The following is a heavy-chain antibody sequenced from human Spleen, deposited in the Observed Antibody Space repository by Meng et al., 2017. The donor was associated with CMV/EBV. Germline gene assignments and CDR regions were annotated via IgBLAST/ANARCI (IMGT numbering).Heavy chain of an antibody. J-gene: IGHJ4*02. Sequence: VQLVESGGGLVKPGGSLRLSCAASGFTFSSYAMHWVRQAPGKGLEYVSAISSNGGSTYYANSVKGRFTISRDNSKNTLYLQMGSLRAEDMAVYYCARDGVRGRYFDYWGQGTLVTVSS. CDR2: ISSNGGST. CDR3: ARDGVRGRYFDY. V-gene: IGHV3-64*01. CDR1: GFTFSSYA. D-gene: IGHD1-26*01.